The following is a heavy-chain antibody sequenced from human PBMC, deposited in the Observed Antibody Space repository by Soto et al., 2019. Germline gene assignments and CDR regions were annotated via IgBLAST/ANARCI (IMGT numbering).Heavy chain of an antibody. V-gene: IGHV4-34*01. CDR3: ARGGRNIVATYYGMDV. D-gene: IGHD5-12*01. Sequence: XXTLSLPCAVYGGSFSDYYWHWILQPPGKGLEWIGEINHSGSTNYNPSLKSRVTISVDTSKNQFSLKLSSVTAAHTAVYYCARGGRNIVATYYGMDVWGQGTTVTVSS. CDR2: INHSGST. CDR1: GGSFSDYY. J-gene: IGHJ6*02.